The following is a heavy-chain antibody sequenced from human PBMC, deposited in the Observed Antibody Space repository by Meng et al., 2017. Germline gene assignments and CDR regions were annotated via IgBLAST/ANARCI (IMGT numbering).Heavy chain of an antibody. CDR1: AFSLSTSGMC. V-gene: IGHV2-70*01. CDR3: ARIVGYYDSSGWSYYYYGMDV. J-gene: IGHJ6*02. Sequence: SGPTLVKPTQTLTLTCTFSAFSLSTSGMCVSWIRQPPGKALEWLALIDWDDDKYYSTSLKTRLTISKDTSKNQVVLTMTNMDPVDTATYYCARIVGYYDSSGWSYYYYGMDVWGQGTTVTVSS. D-gene: IGHD3-22*01. CDR2: IDWDDDK.